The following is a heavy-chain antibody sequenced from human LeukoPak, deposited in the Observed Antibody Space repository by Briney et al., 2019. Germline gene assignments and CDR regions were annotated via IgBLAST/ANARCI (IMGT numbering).Heavy chain of an antibody. J-gene: IGHJ3*02. CDR3: TTHAHKYYYDSSGYYFTARGAFDI. V-gene: IGHV3-73*01. Sequence: GGSLRLSCAASGFTFSGSAMHWVRQASGKGLEWVGRIRSKANSYATAYAASVKGRFTISRDDSKNTAYLQMNSLKTEDMAVYYCTTHAHKYYYDSSGYYFTARGAFDIWGQGTMVTVSS. CDR1: GFTFSGSA. CDR2: IRSKANSYAT. D-gene: IGHD3-22*01.